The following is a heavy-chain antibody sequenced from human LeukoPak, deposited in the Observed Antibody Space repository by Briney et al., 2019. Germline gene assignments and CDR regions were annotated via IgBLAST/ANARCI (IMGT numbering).Heavy chain of an antibody. CDR3: ARTSSRGYCSDSTCYFDY. CDR1: GFIFSSYA. J-gene: IGHJ4*02. CDR2: ISSNGGST. D-gene: IGHD2-15*01. Sequence: GGSLRLSCAASGFIFSSYAMHWVRQAPGKGLEYVSAISSNGGSTYYANSVRGRFTISRDDSKNTLFLQMGSLRAEDMAMYYCARTSSRGYCSDSTCYFDYWGQGTLVTVSS. V-gene: IGHV3-64*01.